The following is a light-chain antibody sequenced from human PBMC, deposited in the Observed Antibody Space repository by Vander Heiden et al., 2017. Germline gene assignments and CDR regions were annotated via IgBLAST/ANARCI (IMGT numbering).Light chain of an antibody. CDR1: QDINNF. J-gene: IGKJ2*01. CDR2: DAS. Sequence: DIQMTQSPSSLSASVGDRVTITCQTNQDINNFLNWYQQKPGKAPKILIYDASNIDTGGPSRCSGSGSGTHFTFTISSLQPEDFAAYYCQHYDNLPSYTFGQGTKLDFK. CDR3: QHYDNLPSYT. V-gene: IGKV1-33*01.